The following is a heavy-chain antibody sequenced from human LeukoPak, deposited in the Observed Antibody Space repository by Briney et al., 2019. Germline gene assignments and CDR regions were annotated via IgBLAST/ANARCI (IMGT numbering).Heavy chain of an antibody. CDR2: IYTSGST. CDR1: GGSISSGSYY. V-gene: IGHV4-61*02. CDR3: AVRAAGGYCSGGSCYYPDAFDI. J-gene: IGHJ3*02. Sequence: SETLSLTCTVSGGSISSGSYYWSWIRQPAGKGLEWIGRIYTSGSTNYNPFLKSRVTISVDTSKNQFSLKLSSVTAADTAVYYCAVRAAGGYCSGGSCYYPDAFDIWGQGTMVTVSS. D-gene: IGHD2-15*01.